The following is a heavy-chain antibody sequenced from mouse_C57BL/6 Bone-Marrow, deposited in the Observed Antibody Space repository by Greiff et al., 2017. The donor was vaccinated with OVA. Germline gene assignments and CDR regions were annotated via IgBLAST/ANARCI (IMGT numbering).Heavy chain of an antibody. J-gene: IGHJ2*01. V-gene: IGHV1-64*01. CDR3: ARSGDYYGSSPYYFDY. Sequence: QVQLQQPGAELVKPGASVKLSCKASGYTFTSYWMHWVKQRPGQGLEWIGMIHPNSGSTNYNEKFKSKATLTVDKSSSTAYMQLSSLTSEDSAVYYCARSGDYYGSSPYYFDYWGQGTTLTVSS. D-gene: IGHD1-1*01. CDR2: IHPNSGST. CDR1: GYTFTSYW.